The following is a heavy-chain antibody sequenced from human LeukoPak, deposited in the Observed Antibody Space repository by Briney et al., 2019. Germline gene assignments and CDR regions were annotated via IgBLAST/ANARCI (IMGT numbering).Heavy chain of an antibody. Sequence: GGSLRLSCAASGFTFSSYGMHWVRQAPGKGLEWVAVISYDGSNKYYADSVKGRFTISRDNSKNTLYLQMNSLRAEDTAVYYCAKGGVATPPDYYYGMDVWGQGTTVTVSS. V-gene: IGHV3-30*18. CDR1: GFTFSSYG. D-gene: IGHD3-3*01. CDR2: ISYDGSNK. J-gene: IGHJ6*02. CDR3: AKGGVATPPDYYYGMDV.